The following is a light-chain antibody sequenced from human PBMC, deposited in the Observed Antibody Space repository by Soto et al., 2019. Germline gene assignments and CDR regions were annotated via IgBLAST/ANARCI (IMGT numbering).Light chain of an antibody. J-gene: IGLJ3*02. Sequence: QAVVTQEPSLTVSPGGTVTLTCAFSTGAVTSGYYPNWFQQKPGQAPRALIYSTGNKHSWTPARFSGSLLGGKAVLTLSAVQPEDEAEYYCLLRYGGTWVFGGGTQLTVL. CDR1: TGAVTSGYY. CDR3: LLRYGGTWV. V-gene: IGLV7-43*01. CDR2: STG.